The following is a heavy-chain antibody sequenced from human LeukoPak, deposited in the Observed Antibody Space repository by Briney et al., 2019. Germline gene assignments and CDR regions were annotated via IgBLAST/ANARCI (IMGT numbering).Heavy chain of an antibody. CDR2: ISGSGGST. Sequence: GGSLRLSCAASGFTFSSYAMSWVRQAPGKGLEWVSAISGSGGSTYYADSVKGRFTISRDNSKNTLYLQMNSLRAEDTAVYYCAKSGRSKIRFEYSSSTSFDYWGRGTLVTVSS. CDR3: AKSGRSKIRFEYSSSTSFDY. V-gene: IGHV3-23*01. J-gene: IGHJ4*02. D-gene: IGHD6-6*01. CDR1: GFTFSSYA.